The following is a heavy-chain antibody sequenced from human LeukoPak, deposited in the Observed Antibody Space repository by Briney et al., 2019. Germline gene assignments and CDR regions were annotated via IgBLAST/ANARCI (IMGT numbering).Heavy chain of an antibody. Sequence: SVKVSCKASGGTFSSYALSWVRQAPGQGLEWMGGIIPIFGTANYAQKFQGRVTITADKSTSTAYMELSSLRSEDTAVYYCARPPRYCSSTSCYDDWYFDLWGRGTLVTVSS. CDR2: IIPIFGTA. J-gene: IGHJ2*01. D-gene: IGHD2-2*01. CDR1: GGTFSSYA. CDR3: ARPPRYCSSTSCYDDWYFDL. V-gene: IGHV1-69*06.